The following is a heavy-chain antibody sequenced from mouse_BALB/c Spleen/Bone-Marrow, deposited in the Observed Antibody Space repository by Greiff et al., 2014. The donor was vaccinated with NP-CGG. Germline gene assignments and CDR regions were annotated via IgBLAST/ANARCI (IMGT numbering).Heavy chain of an antibody. CDR3: ARNGPYAMDC. CDR1: GYSFTGYY. D-gene: IGHD3-1*01. V-gene: IGHV1-31*01. CDR2: INPYNGVI. J-gene: IGHJ4*01. Sequence: VQLQQPGPELVKPGASVKISCKASGYSFTGYYMHWVKQSHVKSLEWIGRINPYNGVISYNQNFKDKASLTVDKSSSTAYMELHSLTSEDSAVYYCARNGPYAMDCWGQGTSVTVSS.